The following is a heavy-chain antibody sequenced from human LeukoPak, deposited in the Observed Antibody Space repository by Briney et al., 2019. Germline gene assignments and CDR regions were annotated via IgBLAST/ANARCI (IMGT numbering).Heavy chain of an antibody. J-gene: IGHJ4*02. CDR1: GFTFISYS. V-gene: IGHV3-21*01. D-gene: IGHD3/OR15-3a*01. CDR2: ITSSSSNI. CDR3: ARILASGYYTIFDY. Sequence: PGGSLRLSCAASGFTFISYSIHWVRQAPGKRLEWVSSITSSSSNILYADSVKGRFTISRDNAKSSLYLQMNTLRAEDTAVYYCARILASGYYTIFDYWGQGTLVTVSS.